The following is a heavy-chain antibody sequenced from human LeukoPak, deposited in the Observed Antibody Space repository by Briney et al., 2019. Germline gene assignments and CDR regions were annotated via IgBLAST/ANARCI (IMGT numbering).Heavy chain of an antibody. D-gene: IGHD6-13*01. CDR3: ARDLSSYFDY. CDR2: ISSSNTYI. Sequence: PGGSLRLSCAASGFTFMTYSMAWVRQAPGKGLEWVSSISSSNTYIYYADSVKGRFTISRNNAVNSVYLQMSSLSAEDTALYFCARDLSSYFDYWGQGALVTVSS. V-gene: IGHV3-21*01. CDR1: GFTFMTYS. J-gene: IGHJ4*02.